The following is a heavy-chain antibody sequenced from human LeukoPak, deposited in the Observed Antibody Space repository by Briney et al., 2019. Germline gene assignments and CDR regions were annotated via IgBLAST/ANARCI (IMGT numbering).Heavy chain of an antibody. CDR1: GFTVSSNY. CDR3: ARDRVSGGRPDY. CDR2: IYSGGST. Sequence: GGTLRLSCAASGFTVSSNYMSWVRQAPGKGLEWVSVIYSGGSTYYADSVKGRFTISRDNSKNTLYLQMNSLRAEDTAVYYCARDRVSGGRPDYWGQGTLVTVSS. D-gene: IGHD2-15*01. V-gene: IGHV3-53*01. J-gene: IGHJ4*02.